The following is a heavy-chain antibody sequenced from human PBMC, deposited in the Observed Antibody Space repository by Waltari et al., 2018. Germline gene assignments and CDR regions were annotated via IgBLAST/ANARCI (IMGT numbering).Heavy chain of an antibody. D-gene: IGHD2-15*01. Sequence: QVQLQESAPGLVKPSQPLSLNCTFSGGSISSGHYYWSWTRQHPGKGLEWIGYIYYIGSTYYNPSLKSRVTISVDTSKNQFSLKLSSVTAADTAVYYCAREVVVLGGFDYWGQGTLVTVSS. V-gene: IGHV4-31*03. CDR1: GGSISSGHYY. J-gene: IGHJ4*02. CDR2: IYYIGST. CDR3: AREVVVLGGFDY.